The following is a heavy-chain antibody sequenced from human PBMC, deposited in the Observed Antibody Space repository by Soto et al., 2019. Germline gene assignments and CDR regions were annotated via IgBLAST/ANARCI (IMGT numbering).Heavy chain of an antibody. CDR1: GYTFTSYG. Sequence: ASVKVSCKASGYTFTSYGISWVRQAPGQGLEWMGWISAYNGNTNYAQKLQGRVTMTTDTSTSTAYMELRSLRSDDTAVYYCATYHCSSTSCYRGGYYYYMDVWGKGTTVTVSS. V-gene: IGHV1-18*01. D-gene: IGHD2-2*02. CDR3: ATYHCSSTSCYRGGYYYYMDV. J-gene: IGHJ6*03. CDR2: ISAYNGNT.